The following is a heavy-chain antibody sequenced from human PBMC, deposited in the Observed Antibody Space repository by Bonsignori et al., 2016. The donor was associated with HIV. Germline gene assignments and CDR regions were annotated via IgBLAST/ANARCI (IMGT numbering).Heavy chain of an antibody. CDR1: GYTFTSYD. D-gene: IGHD6-13*01. CDR3: ARVPAAYSSSWYWATLGY. Sequence: ASVKVSCKASGYTFTSYDINWVRQATGQGLEWMGWMNPNSGNTGYAQKFQGRVTMTRNTSISTAYMELSSLRSEDTAVYYCARVPAAYSSSWYWATLGYWGQGTLVTVSS. J-gene: IGHJ4*02. V-gene: IGHV1-8*01. CDR2: MNPNSGNT.